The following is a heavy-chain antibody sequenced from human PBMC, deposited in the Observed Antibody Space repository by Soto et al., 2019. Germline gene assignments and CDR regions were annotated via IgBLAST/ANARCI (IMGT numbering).Heavy chain of an antibody. CDR2: FDFNSGRT. CDR3: TKDLVPGGADV. J-gene: IGHJ6*02. CDR1: AFTSRNYA. Sequence: LRLSCVVSAFTSRNYAIHWIRQAPGKGLEWVSGFDFNSGRTGYADSVKGRFTISRDNAKNSLSLEMKSLRVVDTALYYCTKDLVPGGADVWGQGTTVTVSS. V-gene: IGHV3-9*02. D-gene: IGHD3-16*01.